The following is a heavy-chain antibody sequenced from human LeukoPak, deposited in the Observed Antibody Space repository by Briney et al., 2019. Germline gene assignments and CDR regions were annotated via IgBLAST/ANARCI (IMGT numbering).Heavy chain of an antibody. CDR3: ARGSSAGASLRHDY. D-gene: IGHD1-26*01. Sequence: GRSLRLSCAAAGFTFSSYWMSWVRQDPGKGLEWVANIKQDGSEENFVDSVKGRFTISRDNAKKSLYLQMNSLRAEDTAVYDCARGSSAGASLRHDYWGQGTLVTVSS. V-gene: IGHV3-7*01. CDR2: IKQDGSEE. CDR1: GFTFSSYW. J-gene: IGHJ4*02.